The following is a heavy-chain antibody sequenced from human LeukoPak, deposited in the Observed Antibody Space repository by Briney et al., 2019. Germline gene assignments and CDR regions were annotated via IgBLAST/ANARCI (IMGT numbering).Heavy chain of an antibody. D-gene: IGHD5-24*01. V-gene: IGHV4-39*01. CDR2: IYYSGST. CDR3: ARRRDRPDANFDY. J-gene: IGHJ4*02. Sequence: PSETLSLTCTVSGVSISSSSYYWGWIRQPPGKGLEWIGSIYYSGSTYYNPSLKSRVTISVDTSKNQFSLKLSSMTAADTAVYYCARRRDRPDANFDYWGQGTLVTVSS. CDR1: GVSISSSSYY.